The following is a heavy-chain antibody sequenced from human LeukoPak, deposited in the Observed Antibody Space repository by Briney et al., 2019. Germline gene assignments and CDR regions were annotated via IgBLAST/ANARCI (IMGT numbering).Heavy chain of an antibody. Sequence: SETLSLTCAVYGGSFSGYYWSWIRQPPGKGLEWIGEINHSGSTNYNPSLKSRVTISVDTSKNQFSLKLSSVTAADTAVYYCARHGIDILTGYYKGAFDIWGQGTMVTVSS. V-gene: IGHV4-34*01. CDR3: ARHGIDILTGYYKGAFDI. J-gene: IGHJ3*02. CDR1: GGSFSGYY. D-gene: IGHD3-9*01. CDR2: INHSGST.